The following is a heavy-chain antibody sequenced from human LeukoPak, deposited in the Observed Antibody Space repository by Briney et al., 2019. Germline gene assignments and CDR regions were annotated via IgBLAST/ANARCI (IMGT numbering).Heavy chain of an antibody. Sequence: GASLQISCKASGCDFTTYWIGWVRQVPGKGLEYMGIIYPRDSQIRYSPSFQGQVTISADKSISTAYLQWTSLKASDTAIYYCARHTKRPQAGWFDPWGQGTLVTVSS. CDR2: IYPRDSQI. CDR3: ARHTKRPQAGWFDP. J-gene: IGHJ5*02. D-gene: IGHD6-25*01. CDR1: GCDFTTYW. V-gene: IGHV5-51*01.